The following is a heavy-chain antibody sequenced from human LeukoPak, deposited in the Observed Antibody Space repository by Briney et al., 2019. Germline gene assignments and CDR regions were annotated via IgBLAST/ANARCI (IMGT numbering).Heavy chain of an antibody. V-gene: IGHV3-30*02. D-gene: IGHD2/OR15-2a*01. CDR3: VRGWGSTVYASAFDV. CDR2: VRYDGGSN. CDR1: RFTFTSYG. Sequence: GGSLRFSCAASRFTFTSYGMHWVRQAPGNGLEWAAYVRYDGGSNSYADSVKGRFSISRDNSKNTLYLEMNGLRAEDTAVYYYVRGWGSTVYASAFDVWGQGTMVTVSS. J-gene: IGHJ3*01.